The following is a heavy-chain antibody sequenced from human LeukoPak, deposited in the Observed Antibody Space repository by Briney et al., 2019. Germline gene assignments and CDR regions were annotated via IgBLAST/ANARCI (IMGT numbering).Heavy chain of an antibody. V-gene: IGHV3-30*18. J-gene: IGHJ4*02. CDR1: GFTFGSYG. CDR3: ANPAGAVDGY. D-gene: IGHD5-12*01. CDR2: ISYDGSNK. Sequence: GRSLRLSCAASGFTFGSYGMHWVRQAPGKGPEWVAVISYDGSNKYYADSVKGRFTISRDNSKNTLYLQMNSLRAEDTAVYYCANPAGAVDGYWGQGTLVTVSS.